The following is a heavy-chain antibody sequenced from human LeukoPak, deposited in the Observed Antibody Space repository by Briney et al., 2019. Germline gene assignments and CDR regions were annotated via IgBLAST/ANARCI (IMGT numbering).Heavy chain of an antibody. CDR2: IIPIFGTA. J-gene: IGHJ4*02. D-gene: IGHD5-18*01. CDR1: GYTFTSYD. Sequence: SVKVSCKASGYTFTSYDVNWVRQATGQGLEWMGGIIPIFGTANYAQKFQGRVTITADESTSTAYMELSSLRSEDTAVYYCAREGDTATAGWGQGTLVTVSS. CDR3: AREGDTATAG. V-gene: IGHV1-69*13.